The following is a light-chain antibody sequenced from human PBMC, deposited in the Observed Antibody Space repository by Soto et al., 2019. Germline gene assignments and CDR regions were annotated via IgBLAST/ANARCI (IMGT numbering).Light chain of an antibody. CDR1: QSVGSN. CDR2: DAS. CDR3: QQSNNWPKT. Sequence: EIVMTQSPDTLSVSPGETATLSCRASQSVGSNLAWYQQKPGQAPRLLISDASTRAAGLPARFSGSGSGTEFTLTITSLQSEDFAVYYCQQSNNWPKTFGQGTKVDIX. V-gene: IGKV3-15*01. J-gene: IGKJ1*01.